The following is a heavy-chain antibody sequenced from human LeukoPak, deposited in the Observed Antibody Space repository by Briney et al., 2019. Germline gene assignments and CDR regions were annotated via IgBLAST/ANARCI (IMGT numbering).Heavy chain of an antibody. J-gene: IGHJ4*02. CDR1: GYTFTAQH. V-gene: IGHV1-2*02. CDR2: VHPNSGDT. D-gene: IGHD3-16*01. CDR3: AWGSRMNFDY. Sequence: GASVKVSCKTSGYTFTAQHLHWVRRAPGQGLEWMGWVHPNSGDTNYAQKLQGRVTMTRDTSINTAYLELRTLRFDDTAVYYCAWGSRMNFDYWGQGTLVTVSS.